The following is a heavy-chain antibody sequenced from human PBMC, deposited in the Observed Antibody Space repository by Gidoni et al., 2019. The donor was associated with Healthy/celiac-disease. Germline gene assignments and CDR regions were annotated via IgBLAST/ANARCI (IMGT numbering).Heavy chain of an antibody. CDR3: AREPYSSRAFDY. J-gene: IGHJ4*02. Sequence: QVQLQQWGAGLLKPSETLSLTSAVYGGSFSGYYWSWIRQPPGKGLEWSGEINHSGSHNYNPSLKSRSTISVDTSKNQFSRKLSSVTAADTAVYYCAREPYSSRAFDYWGQGTLVTVSS. D-gene: IGHD6-13*01. V-gene: IGHV4-34*01. CDR2: INHSGSH. CDR1: GGSFSGYY.